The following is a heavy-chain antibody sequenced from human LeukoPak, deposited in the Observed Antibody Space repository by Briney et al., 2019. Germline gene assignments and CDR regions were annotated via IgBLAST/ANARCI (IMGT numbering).Heavy chain of an antibody. D-gene: IGHD6-19*01. V-gene: IGHV4-34*12. CDR2: ILHSGGT. J-gene: IGHJ4*02. Sequence: PSETLSLTCAVPGGSFSGYSWSWIRQPPGKGLEWIGQILHSGGTNYNPSLKSRVTTSVYTSKTQFCLLLSSGTAANTAVYYCARRIIPGYSSVWFFTGRYFNFWGQGAQVTVSS. CDR3: ARRIIPGYSSVWFFTGRYFNF. CDR1: GGSFSGYS.